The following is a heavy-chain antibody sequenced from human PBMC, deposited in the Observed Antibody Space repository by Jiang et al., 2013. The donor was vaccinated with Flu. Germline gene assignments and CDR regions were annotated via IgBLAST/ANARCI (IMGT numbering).Heavy chain of an antibody. CDR3: ARVGLVVPAAIQLGLGY. J-gene: IGHJ4*02. CDR1: GYTFTSYG. V-gene: IGHV1-18*04. CDR2: ISAYNGNT. D-gene: IGHD2-2*02. Sequence: SGAEVKKPGASVKVSCKASGYTFTSYGISWVRQAPGQGLEWMGWISAYNGNTNYAQKFQGRVTITADKSTSTAYMELSSLRSEDTAVYYCARVGLVVPAAIQLGLGYWGQGTLVTVSS.